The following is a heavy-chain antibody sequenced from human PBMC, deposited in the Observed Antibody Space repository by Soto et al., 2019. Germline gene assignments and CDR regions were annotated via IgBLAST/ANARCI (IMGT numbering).Heavy chain of an antibody. V-gene: IGHV4-59*01. CDR1: GGSIIGYY. Sequence: SVTLSLTNTVSGGSIIGYYWSWIRQPPGKGLEWIGYIYYSGSTNYNPSLKSRVTISVDTSKNQFSLKLSSVTAADTAVYYCARDSSSGYSYYFDYWGQGTLVTVSS. CDR3: ARDSSSGYSYYFDY. D-gene: IGHD6-19*01. J-gene: IGHJ4*02. CDR2: IYYSGST.